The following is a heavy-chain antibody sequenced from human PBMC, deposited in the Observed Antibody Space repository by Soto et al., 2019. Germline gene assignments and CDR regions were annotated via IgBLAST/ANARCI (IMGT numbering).Heavy chain of an antibody. J-gene: IGHJ6*02. CDR1: GFTFSSYG. Sequence: GGSLRLSCAASGFTFSSYGMHWVRQAPGKGLEWVAVISYDGSNKYYADSVKGRFTISRDNSKNTLYLQMNSLRAEDTAVYYCAKMKGRWLRFFRTEPYYYYGMDVWGQGTTVTVSS. CDR3: AKMKGRWLRFFRTEPYYYYGMDV. V-gene: IGHV3-30*18. D-gene: IGHD5-12*01. CDR2: ISYDGSNK.